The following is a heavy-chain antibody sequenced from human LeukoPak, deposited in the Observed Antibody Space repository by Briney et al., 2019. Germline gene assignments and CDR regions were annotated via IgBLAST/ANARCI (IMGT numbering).Heavy chain of an antibody. CDR1: GASLSGDYF. CDR2: MHYIGSA. CDR3: ARGRYSYGYGALFDY. D-gene: IGHD5-18*01. Sequence: PSETLSLTCSVSGASLSGDYFWGWIRPSPGKGLEWIGSMHYIGSAYHNPSLKSRVTISVDTSKNQFSLKLSSVTAADTAVYYCARGRYSYGYGALFDYWGQGTLVTVSS. J-gene: IGHJ4*02. V-gene: IGHV4-39*07.